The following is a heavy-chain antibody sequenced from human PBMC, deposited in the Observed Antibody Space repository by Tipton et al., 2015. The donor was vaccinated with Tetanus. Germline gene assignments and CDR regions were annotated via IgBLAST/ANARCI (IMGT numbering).Heavy chain of an antibody. CDR2: IYYSGST. D-gene: IGHD2-2*01. V-gene: IGHV4-39*01. J-gene: IGHJ4*02. CDR1: GGSISSSSYY. CDR3: ARIHDVVVPAAYYFDY. Sequence: TLSLTCTVSGGSISSSSYYWGWIRQPPGKGLEWIGSIYYSGSTYYNPPLKSRVTISVDTSKNQFSLKLSSVTAADTAVYYCARIHDVVVPAAYYFDYWGQGTLVTVSS.